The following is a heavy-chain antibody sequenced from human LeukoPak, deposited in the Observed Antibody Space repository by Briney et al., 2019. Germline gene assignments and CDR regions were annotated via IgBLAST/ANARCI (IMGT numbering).Heavy chain of an antibody. V-gene: IGHV3-23*01. D-gene: IGHD6-13*01. J-gene: IGHJ4*02. Sequence: GGSLRLSCAASGFTFSSYTMSWVRQAPGKGLECVSYIGRSSSTIYYADSVKGRFTISRDNSKNTLYLQMNSLRAEDTAVYYCAKTGTPWYYFDYWGQGTLVTVSS. CDR2: IGRSSSTI. CDR3: AKTGTPWYYFDY. CDR1: GFTFSSYT.